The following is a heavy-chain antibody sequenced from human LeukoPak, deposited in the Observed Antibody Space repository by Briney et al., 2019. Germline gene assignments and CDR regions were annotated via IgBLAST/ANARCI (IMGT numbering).Heavy chain of an antibody. V-gene: IGHV3-11*01. D-gene: IGHD1-26*01. CDR2: ISSSGSTI. CDR3: ASEGYVVGATRSHDAFDI. CDR1: GFTFSDYY. J-gene: IGHJ3*02. Sequence: GALGLSCAASGFTFSDYYMSWIRQAPGKGLEWGSYISSSGSTIYYADSVKGRFTLSRDNGKNSLYLQMNSLRAEDTAVYYCASEGYVVGATRSHDAFDIWGQGTMVTVSS.